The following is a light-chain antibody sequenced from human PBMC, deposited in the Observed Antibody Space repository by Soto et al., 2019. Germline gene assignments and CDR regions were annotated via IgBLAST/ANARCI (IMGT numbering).Light chain of an antibody. Sequence: QSVLTQPPSASGTPGQRVTISCSGSSSNIGSNTVNWYQQLPGTAPKLLIYSNNQRPSGVPDRFSGSKSGTSASLAISGLQSEDEADYYCAAWDDSRKVVFGTGTKVTVL. V-gene: IGLV1-44*01. CDR3: AAWDDSRKVV. CDR1: SSNIGSNT. CDR2: SNN. J-gene: IGLJ1*01.